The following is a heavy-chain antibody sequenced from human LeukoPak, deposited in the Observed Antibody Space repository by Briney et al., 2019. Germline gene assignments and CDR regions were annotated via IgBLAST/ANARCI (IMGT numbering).Heavy chain of an antibody. Sequence: SETLSLTCSVSSYSINSNYYWGWIRQSPGKGLEWIGSIYHTGSTYYNPSLKSRVTISLDASNKQFSLRLSSATAADTAVYYCARGSHPVTGTLGGYFDPWGQGTLVTVSS. J-gene: IGHJ4*02. V-gene: IGHV4-38-2*02. CDR3: ARGSHPVTGTLGGYFDP. CDR2: IYHTGST. D-gene: IGHD6-19*01. CDR1: SYSINSNYY.